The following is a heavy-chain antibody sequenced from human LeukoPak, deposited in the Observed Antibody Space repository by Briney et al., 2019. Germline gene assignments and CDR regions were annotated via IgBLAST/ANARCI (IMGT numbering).Heavy chain of an antibody. J-gene: IGHJ4*02. CDR3: ATSYDSSGYPAPDY. Sequence: ASVKVSCKASGYTFTGYYMHWVRQAPGQGLEWMGGFDPEDGVTIYAQKFQGRVTMTEDTSTDTAYMELSSLRSEDTAVYYCATSYDSSGYPAPDYWGQGTLVTVSS. CDR2: FDPEDGVT. D-gene: IGHD3-22*01. V-gene: IGHV1-24*01. CDR1: GYTFTGYY.